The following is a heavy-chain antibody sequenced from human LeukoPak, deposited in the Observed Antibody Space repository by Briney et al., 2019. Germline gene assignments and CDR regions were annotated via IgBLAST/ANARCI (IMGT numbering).Heavy chain of an antibody. CDR2: TYYSGST. V-gene: IGHV4-39*01. CDR1: GGSISSSSYY. Sequence: PSETVSLTCTVSGGSISSSSYYWGWIRQPPGKGLEWIGNTYYSGSTYYNPSLKSRVTISVDTSKNQFSLELSSVTAADTAVYCAAAFDYWGQGTLVTVSS. CDR3: AAFDY. D-gene: IGHD6-25*01. J-gene: IGHJ4*02.